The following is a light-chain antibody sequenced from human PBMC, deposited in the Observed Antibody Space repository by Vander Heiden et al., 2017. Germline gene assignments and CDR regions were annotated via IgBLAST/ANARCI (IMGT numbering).Light chain of an antibody. J-gene: IGLJ2*01. Sequence: QSVLTQPPSVSRAPGQRVTISCTGGSSNIGAGYDVHWYQQLPGTAPKLLIYGNSNRPSGVPDRFSGSKSGTSASLAITGLQAEDEADYYCQSYDSSLSGSVFGGGTKLTVL. CDR3: QSYDSSLSGSV. V-gene: IGLV1-40*01. CDR2: GNS. CDR1: SSNIGAGYD.